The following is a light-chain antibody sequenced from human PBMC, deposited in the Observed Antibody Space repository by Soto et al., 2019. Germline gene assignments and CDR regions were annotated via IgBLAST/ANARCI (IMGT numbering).Light chain of an antibody. Sequence: DLQITQSPSTLSAFVGERVKITFRSSQSISSWLAWYQQIPGKAPKLLIYKASSLQSGVPSRFSGSGSETEFTLTITGLQPDDFATYYCNQYSRFPRTFGQGTKVDIK. V-gene: IGKV1-5*03. CDR1: QSISSW. J-gene: IGKJ1*01. CDR3: NQYSRFPRT. CDR2: KAS.